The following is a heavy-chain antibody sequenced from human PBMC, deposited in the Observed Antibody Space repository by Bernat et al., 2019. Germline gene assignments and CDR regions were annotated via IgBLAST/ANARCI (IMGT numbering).Heavy chain of an antibody. J-gene: IGHJ5*02. Sequence: QVQLVQSGAEVKKPGASVKVSCKASGYTFTSYGISWVRQAPGQGLEWMGWISSYNGNTNYAQKLQGRVTMTTDTSTRTGYMELRSLRSDDTAVYYCAKTQGPMQRWSPRNSDWFDPWGQGTLVTVSS. V-gene: IGHV1-18*04. D-gene: IGHD4-23*01. CDR2: ISSYNGNT. CDR1: GYTFTSYG. CDR3: AKTQGPMQRWSPRNSDWFDP.